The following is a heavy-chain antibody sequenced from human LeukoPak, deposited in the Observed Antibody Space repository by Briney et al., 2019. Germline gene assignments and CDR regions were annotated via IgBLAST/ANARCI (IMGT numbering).Heavy chain of an antibody. CDR3: ARENTAMVYYFDY. CDR1: GGTFSSSA. J-gene: IGHJ4*02. V-gene: IGHV1-69*01. Sequence: SVKLSCKASGGTFSSSAISWVRQAPRQGLEWMGGIIPIFGTANYAQKFKGRVTISADESTSTAYMELSSLRSEDTAVYYCARENTAMVYYFDYWGQGTLVTVSS. D-gene: IGHD5-18*01. CDR2: IIPIFGTA.